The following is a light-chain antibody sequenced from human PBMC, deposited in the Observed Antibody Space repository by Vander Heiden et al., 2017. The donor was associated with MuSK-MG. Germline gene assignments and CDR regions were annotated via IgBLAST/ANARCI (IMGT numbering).Light chain of an antibody. V-gene: IGLV2-11*01. CDR1: SSDVGRYDY. CDR3: CSYAGDYTLI. CDR2: DVN. J-gene: IGLJ2*01. Sequence: QSALTQPRSVSGSPGQSVTISCTGTSSDVGRYDYVSWLQHHPGKAPKLIIYDVNKRPSGVPNRFSGSKSGDTASLTISGLQAEDESHYYCCSYAGDYTLIFGGGTKLTVL.